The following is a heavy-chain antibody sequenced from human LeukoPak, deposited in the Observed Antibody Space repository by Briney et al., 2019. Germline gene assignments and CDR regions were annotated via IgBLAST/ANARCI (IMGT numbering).Heavy chain of an antibody. Sequence: GGSLRLSCAASGFTFSSYSMNWVRQAPGRGLEWVSSISSSSSYIYYADSVKGRFTISRDNAKNSLYLQMNSLRAEDTALYYCASVDYYGSGNYYNDVDYWGQGTLVTVSS. J-gene: IGHJ4*02. V-gene: IGHV3-21*01. D-gene: IGHD3-10*01. CDR1: GFTFSSYS. CDR3: ASVDYYGSGNYYNDVDY. CDR2: ISSSSSYI.